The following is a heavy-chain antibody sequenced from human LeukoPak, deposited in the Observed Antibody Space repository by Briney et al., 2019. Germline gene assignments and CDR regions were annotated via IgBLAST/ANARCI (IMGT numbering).Heavy chain of an antibody. D-gene: IGHD6-13*01. CDR3: ARERIAAAGTDY. J-gene: IGHJ4*02. V-gene: IGHV4-30-4*01. CDR1: GGSISSGDYY. CDR2: IYYSGST. Sequence: PSETLSLTCTVSGGSISSGDYYWSWIRQPPGKGLEWIGYIYYSGSTYYNPSLKSRVTISVDTSKNQFSLKLSSVTAADTAVYYCARERIAAAGTDYWGQGTLVTVSS.